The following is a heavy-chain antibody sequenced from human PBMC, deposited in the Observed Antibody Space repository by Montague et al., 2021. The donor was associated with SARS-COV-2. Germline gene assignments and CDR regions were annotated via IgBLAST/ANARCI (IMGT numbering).Heavy chain of an antibody. J-gene: IGHJ6*02. CDR1: GGSISSGGYY. V-gene: IGHV4-31*03. D-gene: IGHD3-9*01. CDR2: IYYSGST. Sequence: TLSLTCTVSGGSISSGGYYWSWIRQHPGKGLEWIGYIYYSGSTYYNPSLKSRVTISVDTSKNQFSLKLSSVTAADTAVYYCARAAPWSFRDILTGYYYYYGMDVWGQGTTVTVS. CDR3: ARAAPWSFRDILTGYYYYYGMDV.